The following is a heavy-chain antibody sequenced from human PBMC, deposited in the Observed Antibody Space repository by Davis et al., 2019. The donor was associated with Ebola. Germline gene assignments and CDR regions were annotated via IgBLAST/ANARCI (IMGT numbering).Heavy chain of an antibody. J-gene: IGHJ5*02. Sequence: PGGSLRLSCAASGFTFSSYWMSWVRQAPGKGLEWVANIKQDGSEKYYVDSVKGRFTISRDNAKNSLYRQMNSLRAEDTAVYYCARQVWNFDNWFDPWGQGTLVTVSS. CDR2: IKQDGSEK. CDR3: ARQVWNFDNWFDP. D-gene: IGHD1-7*01. V-gene: IGHV3-7*03. CDR1: GFTFSSYW.